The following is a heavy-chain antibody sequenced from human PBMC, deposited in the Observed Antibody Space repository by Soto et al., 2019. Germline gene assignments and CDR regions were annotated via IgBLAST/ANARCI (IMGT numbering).Heavy chain of an antibody. CDR1: GFTFSSYA. CDR3: AKDTTVSYYYYYGMDV. CDR2: ISGSGGST. V-gene: IGHV3-23*01. D-gene: IGHD4-17*01. J-gene: IGHJ6*02. Sequence: PGGSLRLSCAASGFTFSSYAMRWVRQAPGKGLEWVSAISGSGGSTYYADSVKGRFTISRDNSKNTLYLQMNSLRAEDTAVYYCAKDTTVSYYYYYGMDVWGQGTTVTVSS.